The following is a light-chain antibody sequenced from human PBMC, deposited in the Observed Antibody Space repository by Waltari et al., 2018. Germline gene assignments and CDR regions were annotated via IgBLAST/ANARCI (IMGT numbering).Light chain of an antibody. J-gene: IGLJ1*01. CDR2: DVR. CDR1: SSSVGNYNY. CDR3: CSDAGRYTYF. Sequence: QSALTQPRSVSGSPGQSVTISCTGTSSSVGNYNYVSWYQQHPGKAPNFMIFDVRQRPSGVPDRFSGSKSGSTASLTISGLQAEDEADYYCCSDAGRYTYFFGTGTKVTVL. V-gene: IGLV2-11*01.